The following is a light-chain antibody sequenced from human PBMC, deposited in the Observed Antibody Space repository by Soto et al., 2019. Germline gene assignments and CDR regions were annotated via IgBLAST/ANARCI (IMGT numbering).Light chain of an antibody. J-gene: IGKJ4*01. CDR3: QQSYSTPLT. CDR1: QSISSY. V-gene: IGKV1-39*01. Sequence: IQLSQSPSSLSASVGDRVTVTCRACQSISSYLNWYQQKPGQAPKLLLYAASSLQSGVPSRFSGSGSGTDFTITISSLQPEDFATYYCQQSYSTPLTFGGGTEVEIK. CDR2: AAS.